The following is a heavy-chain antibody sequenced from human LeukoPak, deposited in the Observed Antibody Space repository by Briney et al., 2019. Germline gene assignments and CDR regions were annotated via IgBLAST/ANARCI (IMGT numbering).Heavy chain of an antibody. CDR2: ISYDGNTD. Sequence: GGSLRLPCAASGFTSSSYGMHWVRQAPGKGLEWVAVISYDGNTDYYADSVKGRFTISRDNSKNTLYLQMNSLGPEDTAVYYCTKVTTVVIPNNAFDIWGQGTMVTVSS. J-gene: IGHJ3*02. V-gene: IGHV3-30*18. CDR3: TKVTTVVIPNNAFDI. D-gene: IGHD4-23*01. CDR1: GFTSSSYG.